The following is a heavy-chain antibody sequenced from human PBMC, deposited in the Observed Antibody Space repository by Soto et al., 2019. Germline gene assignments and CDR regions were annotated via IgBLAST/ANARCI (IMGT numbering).Heavy chain of an antibody. Sequence: ASVKVSCKASGYTFTTYGISWVRQAPGQGLEWMGWISAYNGNTNYAQNLQGRVTMTTDTSTSTASMELRSLRSDDTAVYYCARFYASGSYPYDYWGQGTLVTVSS. V-gene: IGHV1-18*01. CDR1: GYTFTTYG. J-gene: IGHJ4*02. CDR3: ARFYASGSYPYDY. D-gene: IGHD3-10*01. CDR2: ISAYNGNT.